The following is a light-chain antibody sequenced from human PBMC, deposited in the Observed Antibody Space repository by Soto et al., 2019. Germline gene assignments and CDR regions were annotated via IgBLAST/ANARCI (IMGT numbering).Light chain of an antibody. Sequence: EVVMTQSPATLSVSPGERASLSCRASQSVSSSLAWYQQKPGQAPRLLIYDASNRATGIPDRFSGSGSGTDFTLTISRLEPEDFAVYYCQQYGSSSLTFGGGTKVDIK. CDR3: QQYGSSSLT. J-gene: IGKJ4*01. V-gene: IGKV3-20*01. CDR2: DAS. CDR1: QSVSSS.